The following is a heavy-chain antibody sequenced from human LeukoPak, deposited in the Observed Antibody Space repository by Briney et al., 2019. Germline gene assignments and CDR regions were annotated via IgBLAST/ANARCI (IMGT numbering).Heavy chain of an antibody. J-gene: IGHJ6*03. V-gene: IGHV4-34*01. CDR1: GGSFSGYY. Sequence: SETLSLTCAVYGGSFSGYYWSWIRQPPGKGLEWIGEINHSGSTNYNPSLKSRVTISVDTSKNQFSLKLSSVTAADTAVYYCARRGYCSSTSCRSNYYYYYYMDVWGKGTTVTVSS. D-gene: IGHD2-2*01. CDR2: INHSGST. CDR3: ARRGYCSSTSCRSNYYYYYYMDV.